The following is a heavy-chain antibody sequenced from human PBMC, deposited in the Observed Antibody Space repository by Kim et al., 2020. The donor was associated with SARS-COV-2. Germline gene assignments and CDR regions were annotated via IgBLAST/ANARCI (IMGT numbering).Heavy chain of an antibody. CDR1: GGSISSYY. Sequence: SETLSLTCTVSGGSISSYYWSWIRQPPGKGLEWIGYIYYSGSTNYNPSLKSRVTISVDTSKNQFSLKLSSVTAADTAVYYCARDAGFYYDSSAGNSYYYYYMDVWGKGTTVTVSS. V-gene: IGHV4-59*01. D-gene: IGHD3-22*01. J-gene: IGHJ6*03. CDR3: ARDAGFYYDSSAGNSYYYYYMDV. CDR2: IYYSGST.